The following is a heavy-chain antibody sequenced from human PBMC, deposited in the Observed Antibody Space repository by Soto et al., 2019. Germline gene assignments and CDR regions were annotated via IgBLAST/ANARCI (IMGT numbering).Heavy chain of an antibody. J-gene: IGHJ4*02. V-gene: IGHV4-34*01. CDR2: INHSGST. CDR1: GGSFSGYY. Sequence: QVQLQQWGAGLLKPSETLSLTCAVYGGSFSGYYWSWIRQPPGKGLEWIGEINHSGSTNYNPSLKSRVTISVDTSKNQFSLKLSSVTAADTAVYYCARRRDYYGSGSSYYFDYWGRGTLVTVSS. CDR3: ARRRDYYGSGSSYYFDY. D-gene: IGHD3-10*01.